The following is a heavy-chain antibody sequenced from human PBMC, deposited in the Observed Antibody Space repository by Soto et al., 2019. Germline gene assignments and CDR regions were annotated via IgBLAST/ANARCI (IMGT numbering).Heavy chain of an antibody. CDR3: ARASDSTWYNWFDP. CDR2: IIPIFGTT. V-gene: IGHV1-69*01. CDR1: GGNFSRNG. J-gene: IGHJ5*02. Sequence: QVQLVQSGAEVKKPGSSVKISCKTSGGNFSRNGISWVRQAPGQGLEWMGGIIPIFGTTNYAHKFRGRVTVTADESTCTVYMVMNSLRSEDTAVYYCARASDSTWYNWFDPWGQGTLVTVSS. D-gene: IGHD6-13*01.